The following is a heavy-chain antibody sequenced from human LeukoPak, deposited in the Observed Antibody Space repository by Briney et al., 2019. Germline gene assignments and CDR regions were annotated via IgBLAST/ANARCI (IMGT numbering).Heavy chain of an antibody. CDR1: GFTFSIYG. V-gene: IGHV3-48*04. Sequence: PGGSLRLSCAASGFTFSIYGMNWVRQAPGKGLEWLSYISYNSGTISYADSVKGRFTVSRDDAANSLYLQMTSLRVEDTAVYYCARGRLGGHFNWMPSPPDYWGQGTLVTVSS. CDR3: ARGRLGGHFNWMPSPPDY. J-gene: IGHJ4*02. CDR2: ISYNSGTI. D-gene: IGHD3-9*01.